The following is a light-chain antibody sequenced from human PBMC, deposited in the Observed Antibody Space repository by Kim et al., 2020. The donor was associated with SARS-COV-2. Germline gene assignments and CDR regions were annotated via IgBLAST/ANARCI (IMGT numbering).Light chain of an antibody. CDR3: GTWDSSLSAVV. CDR1: SSNIGNNY. V-gene: IGLV1-51*01. Sequence: GQKVTMSCSGSSSNIGNNYVSWYQQLPGTAPKLLIYDNNKRPSVIPDRFSGSKSGTSATLGITGLQTGDEADYYCGTWDSSLSAVVFGGGTQLTVL. J-gene: IGLJ2*01. CDR2: DNN.